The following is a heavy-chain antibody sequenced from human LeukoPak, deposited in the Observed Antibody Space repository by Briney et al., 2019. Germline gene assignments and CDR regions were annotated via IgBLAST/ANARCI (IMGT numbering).Heavy chain of an antibody. V-gene: IGHV1-8*03. CDR2: MNPNSGNT. CDR3: ARGRTPKRYWFDP. Sequence: ASVKVSCKASGGTFTSYDINWVRQATGQGLEWMGWMNPNSGNTGYAQKFQGRVTITRNTSISTAYMELSSLRSEDTAVYYCARGRTPKRYWFDPWGQGTLVTVSS. CDR1: GGTFTSYD. J-gene: IGHJ5*02.